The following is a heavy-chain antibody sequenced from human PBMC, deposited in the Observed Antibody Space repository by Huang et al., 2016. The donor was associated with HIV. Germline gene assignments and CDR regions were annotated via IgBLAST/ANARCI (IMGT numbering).Heavy chain of an antibody. V-gene: IGHV4-34*01. D-gene: IGHD3-22*01. Sequence: QVQLQPWGAGLLKPSETLSLTCAVYGGSFSGCYWSVFRQPPGKGLAGIGEINHSGSTNYNPSLKSRVTISVDTSKTQFSQKLNSVTAADTAVYYCARGPDYYDSSGREAFDIWGQGTMVTVSS. CDR2: INHSGST. J-gene: IGHJ3*02. CDR1: GGSFSGCY. CDR3: ARGPDYYDSSGREAFDI.